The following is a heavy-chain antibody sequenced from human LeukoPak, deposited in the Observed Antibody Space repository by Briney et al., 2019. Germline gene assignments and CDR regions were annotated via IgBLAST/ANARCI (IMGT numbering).Heavy chain of an antibody. V-gene: IGHV1-69*05. J-gene: IGHJ6*03. CDR2: IIPIFGTA. CDR3: ARAGNSSSWYGPEVYYYYMDV. Sequence: GSSVKVSCKASGGTFSSYAISWVRQAPGQGLEWLGGIIPIFGTAKYAQSFQGSVTIITDESQSTAYMELSSLRSDDTAVYYCARAGNSSSWYGPEVYYYYMDVWGKGTTVTVSS. D-gene: IGHD6-13*01. CDR1: GGTFSSYA.